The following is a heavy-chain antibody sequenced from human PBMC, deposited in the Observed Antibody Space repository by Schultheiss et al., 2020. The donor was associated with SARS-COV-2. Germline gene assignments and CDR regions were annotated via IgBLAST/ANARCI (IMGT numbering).Heavy chain of an antibody. CDR1: GGSISSSSYY. CDR2: IYYSGST. V-gene: IGHV4-61*05. Sequence: SETLSLTCTVSGGSISSSSYYWSWIRQPPGKGLEWVGSIYYSGSTNYNPSLKSRVTISVDTSKNQFSLKLSSVTAADTAVYYCARRGDRCSSTSCFMGYFDYWGQGTLVTVSS. CDR3: ARRGDRCSSTSCFMGYFDY. J-gene: IGHJ4*02. D-gene: IGHD2-2*01.